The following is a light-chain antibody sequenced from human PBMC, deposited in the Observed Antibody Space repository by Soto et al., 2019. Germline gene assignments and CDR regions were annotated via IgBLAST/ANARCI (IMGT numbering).Light chain of an antibody. CDR1: SSNIGAGYE. CDR2: ENN. J-gene: IGLJ1*01. Sequence: QSVLTQPPSVSEAPGQRVTISCTGSSSNIGAGYEAHWYQQGPGTAPKLLIYENNNRPSGVPDRFSGSKSGTTASLAITGLQSEDEAEYYCQYYGSSRSGDVFGTGTKLAVL. CDR3: QYYGSSRSGDV. V-gene: IGLV1-40*01.